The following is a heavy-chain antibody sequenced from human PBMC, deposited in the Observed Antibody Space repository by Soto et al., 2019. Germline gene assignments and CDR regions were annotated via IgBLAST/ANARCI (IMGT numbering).Heavy chain of an antibody. Sequence: ASVKVSCKASGYTFTSYGISWVRQAPGQGLEWMGWRSAYNGNTNYAQRLQGSVTMTTDTSTSTDYMELRSLRSYDTAVYYCARRSGYYMDAFDXWGQGTVVTVS. J-gene: IGHJ3*02. D-gene: IGHD3-22*01. CDR2: RSAYNGNT. CDR3: ARRSGYYMDAFDX. V-gene: IGHV1-18*01. CDR1: GYTFTSYG.